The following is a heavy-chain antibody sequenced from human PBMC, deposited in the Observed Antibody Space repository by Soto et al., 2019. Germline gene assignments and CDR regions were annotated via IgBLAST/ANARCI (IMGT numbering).Heavy chain of an antibody. D-gene: IGHD2-8*01. V-gene: IGHV1-2*04. CDR3: ARGDSTDCSKGVCSFFYNHDMDV. CDR2: INPKSGGT. Sequence: ASVKVSCKASGYSFTDYHIHWVRQAPGQGLEWLGRINPKSGGTSTAQKFQGWVTMTTDTSISTASMELTRLTSDDTAIYYCARGDSTDCSKGVCSFFYNHDMDVWGQGTTVTVYS. J-gene: IGHJ6*02. CDR1: GYSFTDYH.